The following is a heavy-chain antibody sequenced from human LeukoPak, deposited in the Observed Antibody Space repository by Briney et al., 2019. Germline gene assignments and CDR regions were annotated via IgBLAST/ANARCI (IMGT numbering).Heavy chain of an antibody. CDR2: IYYSGST. Sequence: NPSETLSLTCTVSGGSISSSSYYWGWIRQPPGKGLERIGRIYYSGSTYYNPSLNSRVTISVDTSKYQFSLKLSSVAAADTAVYYCARHQRDCSSTSCYSNWFDPWGQGTLVTVSS. J-gene: IGHJ5*02. CDR1: GGSISSSSYY. D-gene: IGHD2-2*01. V-gene: IGHV4-39*01. CDR3: ARHQRDCSSTSCYSNWFDP.